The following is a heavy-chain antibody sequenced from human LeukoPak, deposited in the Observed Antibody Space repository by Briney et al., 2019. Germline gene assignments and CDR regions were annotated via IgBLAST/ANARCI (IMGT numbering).Heavy chain of an antibody. CDR2: IYHSGST. CDR3: ARHLTYCGGDCFFDY. D-gene: IGHD2-21*02. J-gene: IGHJ4*01. CDR1: GGAISSSNW. Sequence: SETLSLTCAVSGGAISSSNWWSWVRQPPGKGLEWIGEIYHSGSTNYNPSLKSRVTISVDTSKNQFSLKLSSVTAADTAVFYCARHLTYCGGDCFFDYWGQGTQVTVSS. V-gene: IGHV4-4*02.